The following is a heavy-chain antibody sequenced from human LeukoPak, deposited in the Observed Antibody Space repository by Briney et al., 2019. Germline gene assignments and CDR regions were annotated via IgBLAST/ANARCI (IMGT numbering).Heavy chain of an antibody. CDR1: GFTFSDYY. V-gene: IGHV3-11*01. Sequence: GGSLRLSCAASGFTFSDYYMSWIRQAPRKGLEWVSYISSSGSTIYYADSVKGRFTISRDNAKDSLYLQMNSLRAEDTAVYYCTRVGRDSGTGSYYGIDYWGQGTLVTASS. CDR3: TRVGRDSGTGSYYGIDY. D-gene: IGHD3-10*01. CDR2: ISSSGSTI. J-gene: IGHJ4*02.